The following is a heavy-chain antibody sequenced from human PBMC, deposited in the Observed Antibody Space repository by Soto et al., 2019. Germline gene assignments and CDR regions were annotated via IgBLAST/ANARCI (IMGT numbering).Heavy chain of an antibody. V-gene: IGHV1-3*01. CDR3: ARGRYSYGYWYLQIFDY. Sequence: ASVKVSCKASGYTFTSYAMHWVRQAPGQRLEWMGWINAGNGNTKYSQKFQGRVTITRDTSASTAYMELSSLRSEDTAVYYCARGRYSYGYWYLQIFDYWGQGTLVTVSS. D-gene: IGHD5-18*01. J-gene: IGHJ4*02. CDR2: INAGNGNT. CDR1: GYTFTSYA.